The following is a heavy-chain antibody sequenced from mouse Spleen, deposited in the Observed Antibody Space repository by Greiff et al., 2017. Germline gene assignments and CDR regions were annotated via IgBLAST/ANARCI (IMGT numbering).Heavy chain of an antibody. D-gene: IGHD2-10*01. V-gene: IGHV5-12-1*01. CDR3: AREPYYGNFYWYFDV. J-gene: IGHJ1*01. Sequence: EVQLVESGGGLVKLGGSLKLSCAASGFTFSSYYMSWVRQTPEKRLEWVATISSGGGSTYYPDSVKGRFTISRDNAKNTLYLQMSSLNSEDTAVYYCAREPYYGNFYWYFDVWGAGTTVTVSS. CDR2: ISSGGGST. CDR1: GFTFSSYY.